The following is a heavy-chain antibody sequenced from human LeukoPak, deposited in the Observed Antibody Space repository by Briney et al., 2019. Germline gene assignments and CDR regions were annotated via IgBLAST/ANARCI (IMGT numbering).Heavy chain of an antibody. J-gene: IGHJ4*02. V-gene: IGHV4-59*08. CDR3: ARHGKYYDFWSGYYARPFDY. CDR1: GGSISIYY. CDR2: VYNSGST. D-gene: IGHD3-3*01. Sequence: SETLSLTCTVSGGSISIYYWSWIRQPPGKGLEWIGYVYNSGSTDYNPSLKSRVTISADTSKNQFSLKLSSVTAADTAVYYCARHGKYYDFWSGYYARPFDYWGQGTLVTVSS.